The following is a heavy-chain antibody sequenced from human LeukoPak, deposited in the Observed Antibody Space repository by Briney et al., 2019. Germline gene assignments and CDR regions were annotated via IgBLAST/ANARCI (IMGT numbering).Heavy chain of an antibody. J-gene: IGHJ5*02. D-gene: IGHD4-11*01. V-gene: IGHV1-2*02. CDR3: ARPTSNYEYWFDP. CDR1: GYTFTGYY. Sequence: GASVKVSCKASGYTFTGYYMHWVRQAPGQGLEWMGWINPNSGGTNYAQKLQGRVTMTRDTSISTAYMELSRLRSDDTAVYYCARPTSNYEYWFDPWGQGTLVTVSS. CDR2: INPNSGGT.